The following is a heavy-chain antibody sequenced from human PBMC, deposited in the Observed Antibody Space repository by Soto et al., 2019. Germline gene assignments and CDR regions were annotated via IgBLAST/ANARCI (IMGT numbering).Heavy chain of an antibody. CDR2: IYPGDSDT. Sequence: GESRKISCKVSGYSFTSYWIGWVRQMPGKGLEWMGIIYPGDSDTRYSPSFQGQVTISADKSINTAYLQWSSLKASDTAMYYCVCLEAPRLTGSLVYWGQGTLVTGSS. D-gene: IGHD3-3*01. V-gene: IGHV5-51*01. CDR1: GYSFTSYW. CDR3: VCLEAPRLTGSLVY. J-gene: IGHJ4*02.